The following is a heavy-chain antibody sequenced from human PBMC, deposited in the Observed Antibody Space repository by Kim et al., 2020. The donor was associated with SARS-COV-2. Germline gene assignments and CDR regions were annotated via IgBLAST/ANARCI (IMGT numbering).Heavy chain of an antibody. J-gene: IGHJ4*02. CDR3: VKGSIAVSGTFDF. Sequence: GGSLRLSCAASGFTFSTYAMSWVRQAPGEGLEWVSGISGGGGSTYYADSVKGRFTISRDNSKNTLYLQMNSLRADDTAVYYCVKGSIAVSGTFDFWGQGTLLTLSS. V-gene: IGHV3-23*01. D-gene: IGHD6-19*01. CDR2: ISGGGGST. CDR1: GFTFSTYA.